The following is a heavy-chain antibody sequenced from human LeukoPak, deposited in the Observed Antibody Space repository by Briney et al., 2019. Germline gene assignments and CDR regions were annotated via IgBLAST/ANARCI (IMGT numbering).Heavy chain of an antibody. V-gene: IGHV1-69*04. CDR1: GGTFSSYA. CDR2: IIPILGIA. Sequence: AASVKVSCKASGGTFSSYAISWVRQAPGQGLEWMGRIIPILGIANYAQKLQGRVTITADKSTSTAYMELSSLRSDDTAVYYCARGSGYDYVWGSYRLFDYWGQGTLVTVSS. CDR3: ARGSGYDYVWGSYRLFDY. D-gene: IGHD3-16*02. J-gene: IGHJ4*02.